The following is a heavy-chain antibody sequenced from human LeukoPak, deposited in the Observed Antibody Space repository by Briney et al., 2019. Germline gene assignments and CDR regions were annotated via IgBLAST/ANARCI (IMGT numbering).Heavy chain of an antibody. CDR1: GGSISSSSYY. D-gene: IGHD4-23*01. Sequence: SETLSLTCTVSGGSISSSSYYWGWIRQPPGKGLEWIGYIYYSGSTYYNPSLKSRVTISVDTSKNQFSLKLSSVTAADTAVYYCARLDYGGTNFDYWGQGTLVTVSS. V-gene: IGHV4-30-4*08. CDR2: IYYSGST. CDR3: ARLDYGGTNFDY. J-gene: IGHJ4*02.